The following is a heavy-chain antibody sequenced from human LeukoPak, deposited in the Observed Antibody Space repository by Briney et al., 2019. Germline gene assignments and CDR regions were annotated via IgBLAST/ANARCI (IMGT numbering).Heavy chain of an antibody. CDR1: GFTFTDYY. J-gene: IGHJ4*02. Sequence: PGGSLRLSCAASGFTFTDYYMTWIRQAPGKGLEWLSYISSSGATIYYADSVKGRFTISRDNARNSLYLQMNTLRAEDTAIYYCAQDGAWLRFDSWGQGTLVTVSS. CDR3: AQDGAWLRFDS. V-gene: IGHV3-11*01. CDR2: ISSSGATI. D-gene: IGHD5-12*01.